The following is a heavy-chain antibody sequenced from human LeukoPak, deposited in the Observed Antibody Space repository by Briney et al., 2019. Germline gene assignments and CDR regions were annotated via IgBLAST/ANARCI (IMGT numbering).Heavy chain of an antibody. CDR2: IYYSGST. Sequence: SQTLSLTCTVSGGSISSGDYYWSWIRQPPGKGLEWIGYIYYSGSTYYNPSLKSRITISVDTSKHQFSLKLSSVTAADTAVYYCARDSRDGYNYIDYWGQGTLVTVSS. D-gene: IGHD5-24*01. J-gene: IGHJ4*02. V-gene: IGHV4-30-4*01. CDR3: ARDSRDGYNYIDY. CDR1: GGSISSGDYY.